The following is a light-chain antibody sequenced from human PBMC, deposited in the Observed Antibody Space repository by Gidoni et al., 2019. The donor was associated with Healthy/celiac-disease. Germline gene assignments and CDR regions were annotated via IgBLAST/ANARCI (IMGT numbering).Light chain of an antibody. CDR3: QQRSNWPPWT. J-gene: IGKJ1*01. Sequence: ILFTQSPATLSLSPGERATPSCRPSQSVSSYLAWYQQKPGQAPRLLIYDASNRATGIPARFSGSGSGTDFTLTISSLEPEDFAVYYCQQRSNWPPWTFGQGTKVEIK. V-gene: IGKV3-11*01. CDR2: DAS. CDR1: QSVSSY.